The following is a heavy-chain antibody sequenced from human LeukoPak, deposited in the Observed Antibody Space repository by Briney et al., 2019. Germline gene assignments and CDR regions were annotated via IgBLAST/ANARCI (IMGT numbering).Heavy chain of an antibody. V-gene: IGHV5-51*01. Sequence: GESLKISCKASGYSFTRYWIGWVRQMPGKGLEWMGIIYPGDSDTRYSPSFQGQVTISADRSISTAYLQWSSLKASDTAMYFCAIRHDSSGYYYAYWGQGTLVTVSS. CDR1: GYSFTRYW. CDR3: AIRHDSSGYYYAY. D-gene: IGHD3-22*01. J-gene: IGHJ4*02. CDR2: IYPGDSDT.